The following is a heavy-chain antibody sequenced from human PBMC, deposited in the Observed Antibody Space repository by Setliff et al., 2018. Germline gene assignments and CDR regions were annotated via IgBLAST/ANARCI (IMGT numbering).Heavy chain of an antibody. V-gene: IGHV1-69*10. J-gene: IGHJ4*02. CDR3: AKARLPGTFYFDL. CDR1: GGTFSSYV. D-gene: IGHD6-13*01. CDR2: IIPMVGIA. Sequence: SVKVSCKASGGTFSSYVISWVRQAPGQGLEWMGGIIPMVGIANYAQKFQGGITITADKSTNTAYMELNSLRSEDTAVYFCAKARLPGTFYFDLWGQGTQVTVSS.